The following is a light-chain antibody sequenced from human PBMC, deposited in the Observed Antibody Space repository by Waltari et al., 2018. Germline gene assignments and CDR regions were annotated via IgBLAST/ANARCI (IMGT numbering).Light chain of an antibody. CDR1: SGSLSTTSY. CDR3: ALYMGSGIWV. V-gene: IGLV8-61*01. J-gene: IGLJ3*02. Sequence: QTVVTQEPSLSVSPGGTVTLTCALSSGSLSTTSYATWYQQTPGQAPPTLVYTANARSSGVPDRFSGSILGNTAALTITGAQADDESDYYCALYMGSGIWVFGGGTRLTVL. CDR2: TAN.